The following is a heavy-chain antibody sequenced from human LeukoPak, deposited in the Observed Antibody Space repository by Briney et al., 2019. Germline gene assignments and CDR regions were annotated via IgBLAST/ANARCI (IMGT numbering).Heavy chain of an antibody. J-gene: IGHJ4*02. CDR1: GGSISSGGYY. Sequence: SETLSLTCTVSGGSISSGGYYWSWIRQHPGKGLEWIGYIYYSGSTYYNPSLKSRVTISVDTSKNKFSLKLSSVTAADTAVYYRARARSAAGNIDYWGQGTLVTVSS. CDR3: ARARSAAGNIDY. V-gene: IGHV4-31*03. D-gene: IGHD6-13*01. CDR2: IYYSGST.